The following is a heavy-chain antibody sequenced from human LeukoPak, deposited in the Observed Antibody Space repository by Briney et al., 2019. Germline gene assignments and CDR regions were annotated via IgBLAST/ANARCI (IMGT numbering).Heavy chain of an antibody. CDR3: ARDYGSGIA. D-gene: IGHD3-10*01. CDR1: GYSISSGYY. CDR2: IYHSGST. V-gene: IGHV4-38-2*02. Sequence: SETLSLTCTVSGYSISSGYYWGWIRQPPGKGLEWIGSIYHSGSTYYNPSLKSRVTISVDTSKNQFSLKLSSVTAADTAVYYCARDYGSGIAWGQGTLVAVSS. J-gene: IGHJ5*02.